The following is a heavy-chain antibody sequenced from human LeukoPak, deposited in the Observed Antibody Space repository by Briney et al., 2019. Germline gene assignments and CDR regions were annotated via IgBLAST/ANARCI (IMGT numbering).Heavy chain of an antibody. D-gene: IGHD3-22*01. Sequence: SETLSLTCTVSGGSISSYYWSWIRQPAGKGLEWIGRIYTSGSTNYNPSLKSRVTMSVDTSKNQFSLKLSSVTAADTAVYYCAILPARDTYYYDTIGYYRPGVTWGQGTLVTVSS. J-gene: IGHJ5*02. CDR1: GGSISSYY. CDR2: IYTSGST. CDR3: AILPARDTYYYDTIGYYRPGVT. V-gene: IGHV4-4*07.